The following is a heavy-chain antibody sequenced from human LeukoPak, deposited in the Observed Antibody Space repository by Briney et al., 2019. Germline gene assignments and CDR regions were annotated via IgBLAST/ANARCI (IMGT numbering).Heavy chain of an antibody. D-gene: IGHD3-3*01. J-gene: IGHJ5*02. CDR1: GFTFSSYA. CDR2: IPYDGSNK. Sequence: PGGSLRLSCAASGFTFSSYAMHWVRQAPGKGLEWVAVIPYDGSNKYYADSVKGRFTISRDNSKNTLYLQMNSLRAEDTAVYYCARDYYDFWSGRFDPWGQGTLVTVSS. CDR3: ARDYYDFWSGRFDP. V-gene: IGHV3-30-3*01.